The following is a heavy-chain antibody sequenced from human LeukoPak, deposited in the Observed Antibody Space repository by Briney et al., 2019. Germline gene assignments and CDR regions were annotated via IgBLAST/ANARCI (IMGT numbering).Heavy chain of an antibody. V-gene: IGHV3-21*01. CDR2: ISGSSRHI. CDR1: GLTFSNYA. Sequence: PGGSLRLSCAASGLTFSNYAMSWVRQAPGKGLEYVSSISGSSRHIYYADSVKGRFTISRDNTKSSLYLQMNSLRVEDMAVYYCARGYCGGDCYGDWGQGTLVTVSS. J-gene: IGHJ1*01. CDR3: ARGYCGGDCYGD. D-gene: IGHD2-21*02.